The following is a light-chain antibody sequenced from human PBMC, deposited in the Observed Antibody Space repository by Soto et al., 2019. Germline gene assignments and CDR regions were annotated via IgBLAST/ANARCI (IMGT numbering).Light chain of an antibody. V-gene: IGLV2-11*01. J-gene: IGLJ1*01. CDR2: DVN. CDR3: SLYTSENTYV. Sequence: QSVLTQPRSVSGSPGQSVTISCTGTSSDVGGYNFVSWYQQHPGKAPKLMIYDVNKRPSGVPDRFSGSKSGNTASLTISGLQAADEVDYYCSLYTSENTYVFGTGTKLTVL. CDR1: SSDVGGYNF.